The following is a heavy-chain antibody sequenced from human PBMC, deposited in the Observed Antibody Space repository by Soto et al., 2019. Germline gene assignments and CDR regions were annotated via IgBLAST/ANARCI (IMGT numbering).Heavy chain of an antibody. CDR3: AYLPCSRGSCYWFSFSSMDV. D-gene: IGHD2-15*01. V-gene: IGHV2-5*02. CDR2: IYWDDDK. CDR1: GFSLSTSGVG. Sequence: QITLKESGPTLVKPTQTLTLTCTFSGFSLSTSGVGVAWIRQPPGKALEWLALIYWDDDKRYRPSLESRLTITKATSKNQVVLTMTNMDSVDTVPYYCAYLPCSRGSCYWFSFSSMDVWGQGTTVTVSS. J-gene: IGHJ6*02.